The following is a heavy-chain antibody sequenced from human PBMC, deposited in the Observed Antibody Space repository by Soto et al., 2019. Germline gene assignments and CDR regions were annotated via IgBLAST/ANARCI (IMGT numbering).Heavy chain of an antibody. V-gene: IGHV3-74*01. Sequence: EVQLVESGGGLDQPGGSLRLSCAASGFTFSTYWMHWVRQAPGKGTVWVSRITNDGSSTTYVDSVKGRFTISRGNAKNTLYLQMNSLRAEDTAVYYCARVGVAGSDYSGQGTLVTVST. CDR2: ITNDGSST. CDR1: GFTFSTYW. D-gene: IGHD6-19*01. CDR3: ARVGVAGSDY. J-gene: IGHJ4*02.